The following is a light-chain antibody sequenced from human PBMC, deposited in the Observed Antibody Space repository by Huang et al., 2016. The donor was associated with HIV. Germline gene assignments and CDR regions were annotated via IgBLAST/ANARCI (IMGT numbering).Light chain of an antibody. J-gene: IGKJ2*01. CDR2: GAS. V-gene: IGKV1-33*01. CDR1: QDIRNY. Sequence: IQMTQSPASLSASVGDSVTISCQASQDIRNYLNWYQQKPGKAPTLLIYGASNLETGVPSRFSGNGSGTDFSLTISSLQSEDIATYYCQQYDNLYTFGQGTKLEIK. CDR3: QQYDNLYT.